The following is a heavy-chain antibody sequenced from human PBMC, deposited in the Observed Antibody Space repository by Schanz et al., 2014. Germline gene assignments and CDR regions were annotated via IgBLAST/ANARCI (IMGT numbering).Heavy chain of an antibody. Sequence: QVQLVQSGTEVKKPGASMKISCMAFGYYFGGFGISWVRQAPGQGFEWMGWIGAFQGNTKYAQKFQDRVTLTSDTSASTAYMELRSLRPDDTAVYYCLRANPTQHVVLPDALRYWGQGTLVSVSS. J-gene: IGHJ4*02. D-gene: IGHD2-2*01. CDR3: LRANPTQHVVLPDALRY. V-gene: IGHV1-18*01. CDR2: IGAFQGNT. CDR1: GYYFGGFG.